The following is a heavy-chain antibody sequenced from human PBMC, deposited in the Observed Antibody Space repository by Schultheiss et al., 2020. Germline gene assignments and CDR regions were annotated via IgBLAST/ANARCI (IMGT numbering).Heavy chain of an antibody. J-gene: IGHJ6*02. Sequence: SLKISCVASGFTFDDYAMHWVRQAPGKGLEWVSGISWNSVNTGYAGSVKGRFTISRDNAKNSLFLQMNSLRAEDTALYYCARGGEIAARRLEFYGMDVWGQGTTVTVSS. D-gene: IGHD6-6*01. V-gene: IGHV3-9*01. CDR3: ARGGEIAARRLEFYGMDV. CDR1: GFTFDDYA. CDR2: ISWNSVNT.